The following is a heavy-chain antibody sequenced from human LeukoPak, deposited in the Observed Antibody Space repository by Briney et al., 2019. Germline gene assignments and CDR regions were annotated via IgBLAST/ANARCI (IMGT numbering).Heavy chain of an antibody. V-gene: IGHV1-18*01. D-gene: IGHD3-3*01. J-gene: IGHJ4*02. CDR3: ARYYPHYDFWSGYYSYYFDY. CDR1: GYTFTSYG. Sequence: VASVKVSCKASGYTFTSYGISWVRQAPGQGLEWMGWISAYNGNTNYAQKLQGRVTMTTDTSTSTAYMELRSLRSDDTAVYYCARYYPHYDFWSGYYSYYFDYWGQGTLVTVSS. CDR2: ISAYNGNT.